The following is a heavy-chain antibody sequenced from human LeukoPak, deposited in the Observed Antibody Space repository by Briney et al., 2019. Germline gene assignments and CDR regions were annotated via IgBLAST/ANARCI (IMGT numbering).Heavy chain of an antibody. CDR2: ISSSGST. J-gene: IGHJ5*02. Sequence: SETLSLTCTVSGDSISSGNYYWSWIRQPAGKGLEWIGRISSSGSTNYNPSLKSRVTISVDTSKNQFSLKLSSVTAADTAVYYCARGRVVVVAATLRWFDPWGQGTLVTVSS. CDR1: GDSISSGNYY. CDR3: ARGRVVVVAATLRWFDP. D-gene: IGHD2-15*01. V-gene: IGHV4-61*02.